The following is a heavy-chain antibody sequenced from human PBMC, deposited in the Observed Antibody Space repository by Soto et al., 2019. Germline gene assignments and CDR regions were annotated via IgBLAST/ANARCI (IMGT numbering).Heavy chain of an antibody. V-gene: IGHV4-4*02. CDR2: VYRTGST. CDR3: ARARATIAAAAIFDC. Sequence: QVQLQESGPGLVKPSGTLSLTCAVSGGSISTSNWWSWVRQPPGKGLEWIGEVYRTGSTNYNPSLEIRLTISVDKSKNQFSLKPTSVTAADTAVYYCARARATIAAAAIFDCWGQGTLVTVSS. D-gene: IGHD6-13*01. J-gene: IGHJ4*02. CDR1: GGSISTSNW.